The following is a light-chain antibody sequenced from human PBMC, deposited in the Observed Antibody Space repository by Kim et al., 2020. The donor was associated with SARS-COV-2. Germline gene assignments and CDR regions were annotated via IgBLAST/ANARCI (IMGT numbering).Light chain of an antibody. CDR3: NSRDSSGNHV. J-gene: IGLJ1*01. CDR1: SLRSYY. V-gene: IGLV3-19*01. Sequence: SSELTQDPAVSVALGQTVRITCQGDSLRSYYASWYQQKPGQAPVLVIYGKNNRPSGIPDRFSGSSSGNTASLTITGAQAEDEADYSCNSRDSSGNHVFGT. CDR2: GKN.